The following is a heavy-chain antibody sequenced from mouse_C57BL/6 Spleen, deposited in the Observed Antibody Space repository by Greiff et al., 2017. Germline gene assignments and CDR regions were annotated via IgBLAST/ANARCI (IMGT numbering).Heavy chain of an antibody. CDR3: AGGSSYDGCAY. Sequence: VQLQQSGAELVRPGTSVKLSCKASGYTFTSYWMHWVKQRPGQGLEWIGVIDPSDSYTNYNQKFKGKATLTVDTSSSTAYMQRSSLTSEDSAVYYCAGGSSYDGCAYWGQGTLVTVSA. CDR2: IDPSDSYT. V-gene: IGHV1-59*01. J-gene: IGHJ3*01. D-gene: IGHD1-1*01. CDR1: GYTFTSYW.